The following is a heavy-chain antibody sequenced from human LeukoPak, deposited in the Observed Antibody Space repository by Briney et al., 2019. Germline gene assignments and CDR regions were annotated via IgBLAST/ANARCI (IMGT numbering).Heavy chain of an antibody. CDR2: IRYDGSNK. CDR3: AKGRGTYNWNLGYMDV. J-gene: IGHJ6*03. Sequence: GGSLRLSCAASGFTFSSYGMHWVRQAPGKGLEWVAFIRYDGSNKYYADSVKGRFTISRDNSKDTLYLQMNSLRVEDTAVYYCAKGRGTYNWNLGYMDVWGKGTTVTVSS. V-gene: IGHV3-30*02. CDR1: GFTFSSYG. D-gene: IGHD1-20*01.